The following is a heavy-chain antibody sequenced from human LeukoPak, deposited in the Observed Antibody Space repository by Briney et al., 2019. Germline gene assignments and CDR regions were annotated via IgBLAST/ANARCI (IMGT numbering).Heavy chain of an antibody. CDR1: GFTFSSYS. Sequence: GGSLRLSCAASGFTFSSYSMNWVRQAPGKGLEWVSSISSSSSYIYYADSVKGRFTISRDNAKNSLYLQMNSLRAEDTTVYYCARGDYGDYGRDYFDYWGQGTLVTVSS. D-gene: IGHD4-17*01. CDR2: ISSSSSYI. J-gene: IGHJ4*02. CDR3: ARGDYGDYGRDYFDY. V-gene: IGHV3-21*01.